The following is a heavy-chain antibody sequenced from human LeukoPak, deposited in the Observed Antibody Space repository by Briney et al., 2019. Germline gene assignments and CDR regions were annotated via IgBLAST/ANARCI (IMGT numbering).Heavy chain of an antibody. CDR2: ISYDGSNK. D-gene: IGHD6-19*01. CDR1: GFTFSSYG. J-gene: IGHJ6*02. V-gene: IGHV3-30*18. CDR3: AKDAVAGTNYYYGMDV. Sequence: GRSLRLSCAASGFTFSSYGMHWVRQAPGKGLEWVAVISYDGSNKYYADSVKGRFTISRDNSKNTLYLQMNSLRAEDTAVYYCAKDAVAGTNYYYGMDVWGQGATVTVSS.